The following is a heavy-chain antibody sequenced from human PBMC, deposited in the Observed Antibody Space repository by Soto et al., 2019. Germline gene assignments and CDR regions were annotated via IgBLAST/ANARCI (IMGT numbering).Heavy chain of an antibody. D-gene: IGHD2-15*01. CDR1: GFTFSSYW. V-gene: IGHV3-74*01. CDR3: VRTSLVVAAATRADY. Sequence: EVQLVESGGVLVQPGGSLRLSCAASGFTFSSYWMHWVRQAPGKGLVWVSRINSDGSSTSYADSVKGRFTISRDNAKNTLYLQMNSLRAEDTAVYYCVRTSLVVAAATRADYWGQGTLVTVSS. J-gene: IGHJ4*02. CDR2: INSDGSST.